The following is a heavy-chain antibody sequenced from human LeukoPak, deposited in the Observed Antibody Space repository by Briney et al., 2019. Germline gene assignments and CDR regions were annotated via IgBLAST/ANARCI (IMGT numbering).Heavy chain of an antibody. V-gene: IGHV3-21*06. CDR3: ARDNYVSSGSNWFDP. CDR1: GFTFSSYS. Sequence: GGSLRLSCAASGFTFSSYSMNWVRQAPGKGLEWVSSISSRSSYIYYADSVKGRLTISRDNAKNSLYLQMNSLRAEDTAVYYCARDNYVSSGSNWFDPWGQGTLVTVSS. CDR2: ISSRSSYI. D-gene: IGHD3-22*01. J-gene: IGHJ5*02.